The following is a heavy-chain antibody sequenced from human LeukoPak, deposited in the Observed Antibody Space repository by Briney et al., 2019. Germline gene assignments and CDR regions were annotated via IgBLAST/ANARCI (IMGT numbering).Heavy chain of an antibody. CDR3: AARGYGSTWHSQN. V-gene: IGHV4-31*03. J-gene: IGHJ4*02. CDR1: GGSISSSDYY. D-gene: IGHD6-13*01. CDR2: TYYSGNT. Sequence: SETLSLTCTVSGGSISSSDYYWSWIRQHPGKGLEWIGYTYYSGNTYYNPSLKSRVSISVDTSKNQFPLNLSSVTDADTAVYYCAARGYGSTWHSQNWGQGTLVTVSS.